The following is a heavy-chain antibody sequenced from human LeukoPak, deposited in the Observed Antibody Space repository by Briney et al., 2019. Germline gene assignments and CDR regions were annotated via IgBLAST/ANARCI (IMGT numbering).Heavy chain of an antibody. CDR1: GFTFSSYS. CDR3: ARLVPPKGDY. J-gene: IGHJ4*02. V-gene: IGHV4-39*07. D-gene: IGHD3-10*01. CDR2: IYYSGST. Sequence: GSLRLSCAASGFTFSSYSMNWVRQPPGKGLEWIGSIYYSGSTYYNPSLKSRVTISVDTSKNQFSLKLSSVTAADTAVYYCARLVPPKGDYWGQGTLVTVSS.